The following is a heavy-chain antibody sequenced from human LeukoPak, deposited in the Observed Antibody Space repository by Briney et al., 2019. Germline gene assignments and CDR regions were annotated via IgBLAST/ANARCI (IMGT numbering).Heavy chain of an antibody. CDR1: GGSISSSSYY. D-gene: IGHD2-15*01. V-gene: IGHV4-39*07. CDR2: IYYSGST. CDR3: ASLRYYSGGSCYHFDY. Sequence: SETLSLTCTVSGGSISSSSYYWGWIRQPPGKGLEWIGSIYYSGSTYYNPSLKSRVAISVDTSKNQFSLKLSSVTAADTAVYYCASLRYYSGGSCYHFDYWGQGTLVTVSS. J-gene: IGHJ4*02.